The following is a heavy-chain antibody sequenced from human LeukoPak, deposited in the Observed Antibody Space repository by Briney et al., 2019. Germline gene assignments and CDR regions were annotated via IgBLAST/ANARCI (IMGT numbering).Heavy chain of an antibody. J-gene: IGHJ4*02. CDR1: GFTFSSYA. CDR3: ARTRKFD. Sequence: GGSLRLSCAASGFTFSSYAMHWVRQAPGKGLEWVAVISYDGSNKYYADSVKGRFTSSRDNSKNTLYLQMNSLRAEDTAVYYCARTRKFDWGQGTLVTVSS. V-gene: IGHV3-30-3*01. D-gene: IGHD3-16*01. CDR2: ISYDGSNK.